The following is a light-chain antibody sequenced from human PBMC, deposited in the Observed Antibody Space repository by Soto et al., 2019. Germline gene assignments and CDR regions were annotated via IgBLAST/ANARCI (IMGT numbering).Light chain of an antibody. CDR3: QQYNNWPPLT. CDR2: GAS. J-gene: IGKJ4*01. V-gene: IGKV3-15*01. Sequence: EIVMTQSPATLSVSPGERATLSCSASQSVSSNLAWYQQKPGQAPRLLIYGASTRATGIPARFSGSGSGTEFPLTISSVYYEDFAVYYCQQYNNWPPLTFGGGTNGEIK. CDR1: QSVSSN.